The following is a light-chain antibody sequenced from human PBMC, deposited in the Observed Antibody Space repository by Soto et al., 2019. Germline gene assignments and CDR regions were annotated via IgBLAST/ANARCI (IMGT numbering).Light chain of an antibody. J-gene: IGLJ2*01. CDR3: QSFDSSLSGFVA. CDR2: ANT. Sequence: QSVLTQPPSVSGAPGQRVTISCTGTGSNIGAGYDIHWYQQFPGTAPKLLIYANTHRPSGVPDRFSGFKPGTSASLAISGLQAEDEADYYCQSFDSSLSGFVAFGGGTKLTVL. V-gene: IGLV1-40*01. CDR1: GSNIGAGYD.